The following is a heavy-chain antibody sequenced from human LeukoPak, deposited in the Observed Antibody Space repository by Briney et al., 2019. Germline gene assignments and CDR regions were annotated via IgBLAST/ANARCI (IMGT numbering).Heavy chain of an antibody. V-gene: IGHV1-8*01. CDR3: ARGTNVLRFLEWLLYDY. D-gene: IGHD3-3*01. J-gene: IGHJ4*02. CDR2: MNPNSGNT. CDR1: GYTFTSYD. Sequence: ASVKVSCKVSGYTFTSYDINWVRQATGQGLEWMGWMNPNSGNTGYAQKFQGRVTMTRNTSISTAYMELSSLRSEDTAVYYCARGTNVLRFLEWLLYDYWGQGTLVTVSS.